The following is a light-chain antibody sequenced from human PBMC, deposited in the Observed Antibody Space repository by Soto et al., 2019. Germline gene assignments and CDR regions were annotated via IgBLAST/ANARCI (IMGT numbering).Light chain of an antibody. Sequence: DIQMTQSPSTLSASVGDRVTITSRARQGIDRWLAWFRQKPGKTHDLLIYEASKLESEVPSRFSGSGSGTEVALPISSLQPDNFSTYYCQQYNSYSAGTFGQGTKVEIK. CDR2: EAS. CDR3: QQYNSYSAGT. V-gene: IGKV1-5*03. J-gene: IGKJ1*01. CDR1: QGIDRW.